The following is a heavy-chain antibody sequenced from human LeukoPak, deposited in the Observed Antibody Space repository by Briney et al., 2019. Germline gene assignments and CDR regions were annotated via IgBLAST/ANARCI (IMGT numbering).Heavy chain of an antibody. D-gene: IGHD2-8*01. Sequence: PSETLTLTCTASGYSISSYYWSWIRQPPGKGLEWIGSIYYSGSTMYNPYRTSRVTITADKSKNQSSLKLSSVTAADTAVYYCARDRQATKAYDAFDIWGGGTMVSVS. CDR3: ARDRQATKAYDAFDI. V-gene: IGHV4-59*01. CDR1: GYSISSYY. J-gene: IGHJ3*02. CDR2: IYYSGST.